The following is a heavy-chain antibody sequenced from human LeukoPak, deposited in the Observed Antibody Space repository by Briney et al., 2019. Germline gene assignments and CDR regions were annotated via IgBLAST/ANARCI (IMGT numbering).Heavy chain of an antibody. CDR3: ARDNWVDC. CDR1: GFTFGDYA. Sequence: GGSLRLSCTASGFTFGDYAMSWVRQAPGKGLEWVSFIDTGSTTMYYTDSVKGRFTISRDNAKNSLYLQMDSLKVEDTAIYYCARDNWVDCWGQGTLVTVSS. CDR2: IDTGSTTM. J-gene: IGHJ5*01. V-gene: IGHV3-48*03.